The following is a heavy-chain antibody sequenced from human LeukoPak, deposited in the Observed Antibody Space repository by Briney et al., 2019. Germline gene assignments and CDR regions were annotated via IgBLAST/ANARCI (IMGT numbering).Heavy chain of an antibody. D-gene: IGHD3-22*01. V-gene: IGHV3-30-3*01. CDR2: IPYDGSNK. CDR1: GFTFSSYA. CDR3: ARDRFYYDSSGPTWFDP. J-gene: IGHJ5*02. Sequence: PGGSLRLSCAASGFTFSSYAMHWVRQAPGKGLEWVAVIPYDGSNKYYADSVKGRFTISRDNSKNTLYLQMNSLRAEDTAVYYCARDRFYYDSSGPTWFDPWGQGTLVTVSS.